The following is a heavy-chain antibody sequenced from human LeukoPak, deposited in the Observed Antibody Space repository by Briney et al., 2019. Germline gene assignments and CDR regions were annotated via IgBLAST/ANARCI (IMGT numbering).Heavy chain of an antibody. V-gene: IGHV4-34*01. J-gene: IGHJ4*02. Sequence: SETLSLTCAVYGGSFSGYYWSWIRQPPGKGLEWIGEINHSGSTNYNPSLKSRVTISVDTSKNQFSLKLSSVTAADTAVYYCARDGSGRVPEMSAPDYWGQGTLVTVSS. CDR3: ARDGSGRVPEMSAPDY. CDR2: INHSGST. CDR1: GGSFSGYY. D-gene: IGHD3-10*01.